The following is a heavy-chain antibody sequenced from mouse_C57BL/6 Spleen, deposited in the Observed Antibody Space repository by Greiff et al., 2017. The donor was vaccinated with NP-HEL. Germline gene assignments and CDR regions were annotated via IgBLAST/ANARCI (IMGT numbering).Heavy chain of an antibody. V-gene: IGHV1-20*01. CDR2: INPYNGDT. Sequence: VQLKESGPELVKPGDSVKISCKASGYSFTGYFMNWVMQSHGKSLEWIGRINPYNGDTFYNQKFKGKATLTVDKSSSTAHMELRSLTSEDSAVYYCARDGNYFAYWGQGTLVTVSA. D-gene: IGHD2-1*01. CDR3: ARDGNYFAY. CDR1: GYSFTGYF. J-gene: IGHJ3*01.